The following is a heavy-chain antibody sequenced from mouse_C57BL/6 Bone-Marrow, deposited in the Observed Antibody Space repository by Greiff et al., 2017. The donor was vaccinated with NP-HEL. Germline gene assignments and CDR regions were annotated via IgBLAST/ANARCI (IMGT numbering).Heavy chain of an antibody. CDR3: ATPDFDY. CDR2: IYPGSGST. J-gene: IGHJ2*01. V-gene: IGHV1-55*01. CDR1: GYTFTSYW. Sequence: VQLQEPGAELVQPGASVTMSCKASGYTFTSYWITWVKQRPGQGLEWIGDIYPGSGSTNYNEKFKSKATLTVDTSSSTAYMQRSSLTSEDSAVYYCATPDFDYWGQGTTLTVSS.